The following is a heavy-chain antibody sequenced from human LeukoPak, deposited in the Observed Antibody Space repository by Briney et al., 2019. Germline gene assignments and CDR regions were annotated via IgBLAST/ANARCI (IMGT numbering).Heavy chain of an antibody. CDR3: ARGSDYGDS. Sequence: PSETLSLTCTVSGGSISRYYWSWLRQPPGKGLEWIGYSSDSGSTNYNPSLKSRVTLLVDTSKNQFSLNLFSVTAADTAVYYCARGSDYGDSWGQGTLVTVSS. CDR2: SSDSGST. V-gene: IGHV4-59*01. J-gene: IGHJ4*02. CDR1: GGSISRYY.